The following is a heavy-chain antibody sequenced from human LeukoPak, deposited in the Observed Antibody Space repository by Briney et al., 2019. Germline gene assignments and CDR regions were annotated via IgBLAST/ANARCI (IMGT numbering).Heavy chain of an antibody. CDR3: AKDPIAVAGIDY. CDR2: ISYDGSNK. V-gene: IGHV3-30*18. Sequence: PGGSLRLSCAASGFTFSSYGMHWVRQAPGKGLEWVAVISYDGSNKYYADSVKGRFTISRENSKHTLYLQMNSLKPEDTALYYCAKDPIAVAGIDYWGQGTLVTVSS. CDR1: GFTFSSYG. J-gene: IGHJ4*02. D-gene: IGHD6-19*01.